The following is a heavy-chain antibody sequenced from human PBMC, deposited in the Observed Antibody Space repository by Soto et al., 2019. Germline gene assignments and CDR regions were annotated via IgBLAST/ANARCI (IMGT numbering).Heavy chain of an antibody. D-gene: IGHD3-3*01. CDR1: GYTFTGYY. CDR2: INPNSGGT. Sequence: ASVKVSCKASGYTFTGYYMHWVRQAPGQGLEWMGWINPNSGGTNYAQKFQGWVTMTRDTSISTAYMELSRLRSDDTAVYYCARDLRVMKYDFWSGTYYYGMDVWGQGTTVTVSS. J-gene: IGHJ6*02. V-gene: IGHV1-2*04. CDR3: ARDLRVMKYDFWSGTYYYGMDV.